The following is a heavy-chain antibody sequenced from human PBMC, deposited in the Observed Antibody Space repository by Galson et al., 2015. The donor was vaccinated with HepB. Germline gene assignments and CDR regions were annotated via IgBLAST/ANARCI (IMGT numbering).Heavy chain of an antibody. CDR1: GYTFTGYY. Sequence: SVKVSCKASGYTFTGYYMHWVRQAPGQGLEWMGRINPNSGGTNYAQKFQGRVTMTRDTSISTAYMELSRLRSDDTAVYYCARDISVQPSANTDYWGQGTLVTVSS. J-gene: IGHJ4*02. CDR3: ARDISVQPSANTDY. CDR2: INPNSGGT. D-gene: IGHD4/OR15-4a*01. V-gene: IGHV1-2*06.